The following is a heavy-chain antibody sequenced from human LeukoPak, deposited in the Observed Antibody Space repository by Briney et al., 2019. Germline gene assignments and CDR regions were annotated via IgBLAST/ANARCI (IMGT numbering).Heavy chain of an antibody. D-gene: IGHD2-2*01. CDR3: VSFYETY. V-gene: IGHV3-74*01. CDR1: GNYW. J-gene: IGHJ4*02. CDR2: INSDGSWT. Sequence: GGSLRLSCAASGNYWVHWVRQAPGKGLVWVSHINSDGSWTGYADSVKGRFTISKDNAKNMVYLHMNSLRVDDTAVYYCVSFYETYWGRGTLVTVSS.